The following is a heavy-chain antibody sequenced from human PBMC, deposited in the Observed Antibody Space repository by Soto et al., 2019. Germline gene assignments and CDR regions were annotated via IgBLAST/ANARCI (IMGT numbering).Heavy chain of an antibody. CDR1: GFTFSSYA. D-gene: IGHD3-16*02. CDR2: ISGSGGST. CDR3: AKSLNTFGGVIAIYYFDY. Sequence: PGGSLRLSCAASGFTFSSYAMSWVRQAPGKGLEWVSAISGSGGSTYYADSVKGRFTISRDNSKNTLYLQMNSLRAEDTAVYYCAKSLNTFGGVIAIYYFDYWGQGTLVTVSS. V-gene: IGHV3-23*01. J-gene: IGHJ4*02.